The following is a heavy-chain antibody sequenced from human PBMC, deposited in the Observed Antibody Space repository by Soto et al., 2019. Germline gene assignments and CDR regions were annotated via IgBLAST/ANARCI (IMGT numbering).Heavy chain of an antibody. CDR1: GFNFSSHW. V-gene: IGHV3-7*01. CDR2: IKEDGSEK. D-gene: IGHD3-9*01. J-gene: IGHJ4*02. CDR3: AREYRSAGYLG. Sequence: GGSLRLSCAASGFNFSSHWMSWVRQAPGKGLEWVANIKEDGSEKYFVDSTKGRFTISRDNAKNSLYLQMNSLRAEDTAVYYCAREYRSAGYLGWGQGTLVTVSS.